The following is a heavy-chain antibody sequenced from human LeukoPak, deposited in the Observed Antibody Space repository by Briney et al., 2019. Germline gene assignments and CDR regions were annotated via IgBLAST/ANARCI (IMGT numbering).Heavy chain of an antibody. CDR3: ARAGKIMITMVRGALASSDGFDI. CDR2: INPNSGGT. Sequence: GASVKVSCKASGYTFSNYAMNWVRQAPGQGLEWMGRINPNSGGTKYAQKFQDRVTMTRDTSISTAYMELSRLRSDDTAVYYCARAGKIMITMVRGALASSDGFDIWGQGKMVTVSS. CDR1: GYTFSNYA. V-gene: IGHV1-2*02. J-gene: IGHJ3*02. D-gene: IGHD3-10*01.